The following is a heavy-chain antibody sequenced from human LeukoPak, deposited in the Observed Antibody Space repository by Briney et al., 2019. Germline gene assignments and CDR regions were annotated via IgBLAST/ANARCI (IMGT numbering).Heavy chain of an antibody. D-gene: IGHD3-9*01. Sequence: PGGSLRLSCAASGFTFDDYGMSWVRQAPGKGLEWVSGINWNGGSTGYADSVKGRFTISRDNAKNTLYLQMNSLRAEDTAVYYCATSHHYYDILTGYSPEYYFDYWGQGTLVTVSS. J-gene: IGHJ4*02. CDR3: ATSHHYYDILTGYSPEYYFDY. V-gene: IGHV3-20*04. CDR2: INWNGGST. CDR1: GFTFDDYG.